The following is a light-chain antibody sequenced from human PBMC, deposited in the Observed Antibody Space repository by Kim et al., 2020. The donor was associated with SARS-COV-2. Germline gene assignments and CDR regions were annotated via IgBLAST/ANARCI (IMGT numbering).Light chain of an antibody. CDR2: QNT. J-gene: IGLJ1*01. Sequence: VSPGQTASIPCSGDKLGDKYACWYQQKPGQSPVLVIYQNTKRPSGIPERFSGSNSGNTATLTISGTQAMDEADYYCQTWDSSTAVFGTGTKVTVL. CDR3: QTWDSSTAV. CDR1: KLGDKY. V-gene: IGLV3-1*01.